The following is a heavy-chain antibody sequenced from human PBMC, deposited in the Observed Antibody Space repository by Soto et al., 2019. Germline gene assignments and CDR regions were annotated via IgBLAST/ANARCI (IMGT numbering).Heavy chain of an antibody. V-gene: IGHV4-34*02. J-gene: IGHJ4*02. CDR1: GVSFSGYY. Sequence: QVQLQQWGAGLLKPSETLSLTCAVYGVSFSGYYWSWIRQPPGRGLEWIGEIDHTGNTNYNPSLKSRITISVDTSNNLLSLHLRSVTAADTAVYYCARVTYSGPKGGEYWGQGTLVTVSS. CDR3: ARVTYSGPKGGEY. D-gene: IGHD5-12*01. CDR2: IDHTGNT.